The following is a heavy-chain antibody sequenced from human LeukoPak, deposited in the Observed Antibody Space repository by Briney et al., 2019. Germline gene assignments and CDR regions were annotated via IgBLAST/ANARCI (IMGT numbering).Heavy chain of an antibody. CDR1: RRTFSSYS. Sequence: SVKLSCKASRRTFSSYSISWVRQAPGQGLEWMGRIIPILGIANYAQKFQGRVTITADKSTSTAYKELSSLRSEDTAVYYCARGQGYGDYWGQGTLVTVSS. D-gene: IGHD5-12*01. CDR3: ARGQGYGDY. V-gene: IGHV1-69*02. J-gene: IGHJ4*02. CDR2: IIPILGIA.